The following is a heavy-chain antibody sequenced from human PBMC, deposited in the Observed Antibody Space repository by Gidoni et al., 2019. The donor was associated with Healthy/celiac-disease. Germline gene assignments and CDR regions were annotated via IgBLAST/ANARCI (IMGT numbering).Heavy chain of an antibody. J-gene: IGHJ3*02. V-gene: IGHV5-10-1*01. Sequence: SPSFQGHVTISADKSISTAYLQWSSLKASDTAMYYCARRIREQQPTDAFDIWGQGTMVTVSS. CDR3: ARRIREQQPTDAFDI. D-gene: IGHD6-13*01.